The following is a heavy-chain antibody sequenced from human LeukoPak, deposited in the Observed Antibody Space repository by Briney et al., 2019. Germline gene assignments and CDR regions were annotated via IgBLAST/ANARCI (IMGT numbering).Heavy chain of an antibody. V-gene: IGHV3-23*01. CDR3: AKSPYCSSTSCYHFDY. Sequence: PGGSLRLSCAASGFTFGSYAMSWVRQAPGKGLEWVSAISGSGGSTYYADSVKGRFTISRDNSKNTLYLQMNSLRAEDTAVYYCAKSPYCSSTSCYHFDYWGQGALVTVSS. J-gene: IGHJ4*02. CDR2: ISGSGGST. CDR1: GFTFGSYA. D-gene: IGHD2-2*01.